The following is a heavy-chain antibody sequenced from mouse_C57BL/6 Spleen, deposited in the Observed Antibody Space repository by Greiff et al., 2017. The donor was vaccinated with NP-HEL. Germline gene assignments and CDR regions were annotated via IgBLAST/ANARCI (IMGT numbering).Heavy chain of an antibody. D-gene: IGHD2-4*01. Sequence: EVKLVESGGGLVQPGGSLKLSCAASGFTFSDYYMYWVRQTPEKRLEWVAYISNGGGSTYYPDTVKGRFTISRDNAKNTLYLQMSRLKSEDTAMYYCARHDDYEYFDVWGTGTTVTVSS. CDR2: ISNGGGST. V-gene: IGHV5-12*01. CDR1: GFTFSDYY. CDR3: ARHDDYEYFDV. J-gene: IGHJ1*03.